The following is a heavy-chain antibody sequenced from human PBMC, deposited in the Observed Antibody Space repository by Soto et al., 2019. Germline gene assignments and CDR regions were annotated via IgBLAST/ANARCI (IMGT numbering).Heavy chain of an antibody. D-gene: IGHD3-3*01. CDR1: GFTFSSYA. V-gene: IGHV3-23*01. J-gene: IGHJ6*02. CDR2: ISGSGGST. Sequence: QPGGSLRLSCAASGFTFSSYAMSWVRQAPGKGLEWVSAISGSGGSTYYADSVKGRFTISRDNSKNTLYLQMNSLRAEDTAVYYCAKDRTIFGVVAYYYGMDVWGQGTTVTVSS. CDR3: AKDRTIFGVVAYYYGMDV.